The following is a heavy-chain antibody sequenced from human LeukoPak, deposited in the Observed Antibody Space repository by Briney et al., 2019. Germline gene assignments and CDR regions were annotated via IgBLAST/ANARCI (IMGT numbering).Heavy chain of an antibody. CDR3: ARAGGGSGSSHLYYYYMDV. CDR1: GDSISSYY. J-gene: IGHJ6*03. D-gene: IGHD3-10*01. Sequence: PSATLSLTCTVSGDSISSYYWAWIRQPAGKGLEWIGRIYTSESTNYNPSLKSRVTISADKSKNQFSLKLSSVTAADTAVYYCARAGGGSGSSHLYYYYMDVWGKGTTVTVSS. CDR2: IYTSEST. V-gene: IGHV4-4*07.